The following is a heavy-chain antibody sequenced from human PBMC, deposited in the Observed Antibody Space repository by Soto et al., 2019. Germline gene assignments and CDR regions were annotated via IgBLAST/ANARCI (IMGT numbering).Heavy chain of an antibody. Sequence: GGSLRLSCAASGFIFSNYGIHWVRQAPGKGLEWVALIWYDGSNKYYADSVKGRFIVSRDNTNNTVYLQLNSLRAEDTAVYYCARDQLILPAHDFFYGSDVWGQGAKVTVSS. D-gene: IGHD2-21*02. CDR2: IWYDGSNK. CDR1: GFIFSNYG. CDR3: ARDQLILPAHDFFYGSDV. J-gene: IGHJ6*02. V-gene: IGHV3-33*01.